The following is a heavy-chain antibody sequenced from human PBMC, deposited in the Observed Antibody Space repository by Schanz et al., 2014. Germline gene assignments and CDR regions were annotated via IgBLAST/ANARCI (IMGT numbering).Heavy chain of an antibody. J-gene: IGHJ2*01. Sequence: AASGFTFSNFGMHWVRQAPGKGLEWVAVMRFDATTAYYIDSVRGRFTASRDNFKKWLDLQMNSLRDEDTALYYCATVRFFDRWWSSALGTFSS. CDR3: ATVRFFDR. V-gene: IGHV3-33*08. CDR1: GFTFSNFG. CDR2: MRFDATTA. D-gene: IGHD3-10*01.